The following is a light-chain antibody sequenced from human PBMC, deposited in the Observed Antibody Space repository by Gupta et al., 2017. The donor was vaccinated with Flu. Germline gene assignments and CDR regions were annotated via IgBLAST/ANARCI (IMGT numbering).Light chain of an antibody. J-gene: IGKJ4*01. CDR3: QQRSNWPLT. V-gene: IGKV3-11*01. CDR1: QSVSSY. CDR2: DAS. Sequence: EIVLTQSQATLSLSPGERATLSCRASQSVSSYLAWYQQKPGQAPRLLIYDASNRATGIPARFSGSGSGTDFTLTISSLEPEDFAAYYCQQRSNWPLTFGGGTKVEIK.